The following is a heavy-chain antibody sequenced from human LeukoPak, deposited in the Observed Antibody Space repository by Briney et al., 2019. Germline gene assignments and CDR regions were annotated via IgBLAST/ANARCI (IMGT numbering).Heavy chain of an antibody. CDR2: IYTSGST. J-gene: IGHJ4*02. V-gene: IGHV4-61*02. CDR1: GGSISSGSYY. D-gene: IGHD6-6*01. CDR3: ARESGSSSPFAY. Sequence: SETLSLTCTVSGGSISSGSYYWSWIRQPAGKGLEWIGRIYTSGSTNYNPSLKSRVTISVDTSKNQFSLKLSSVTAADTAVYYCARESGSSSPFAYWGQGTLVTVSS.